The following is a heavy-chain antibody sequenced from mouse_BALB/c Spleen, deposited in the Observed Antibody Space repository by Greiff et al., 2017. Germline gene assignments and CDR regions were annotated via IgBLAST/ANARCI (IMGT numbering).Heavy chain of an antibody. V-gene: IGHV2-6-7*01. Sequence: VKLMESGPGLVQPSQSLSITCTVSGFSLTGYGVNWVRQPPGKGLEWLGMIWGDGSTDYNSALKSRLSISKDNSKSQVFLKMNSLQTDDTARYYCAREGITTGLFDYWGQGTTLTVSS. CDR3: AREGITTGLFDY. CDR2: IWGDGST. CDR1: GFSLTGYG. D-gene: IGHD2-4*01. J-gene: IGHJ2*01.